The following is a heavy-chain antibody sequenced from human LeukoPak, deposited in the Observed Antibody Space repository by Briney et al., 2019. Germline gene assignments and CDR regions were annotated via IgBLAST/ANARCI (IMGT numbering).Heavy chain of an antibody. CDR1: GGSISSSSYY. J-gene: IGHJ4*02. Sequence: SETLSLTCTVSGGSISSSSYYWGWIRQPPGKGLEWISYIHYSGTTTYYNPSLKSRVTISLDTSKSQFSLKLRSVTAADTAEYYCMSSGGIGTAGTYWGQGTLVTVSS. CDR2: IHYSGTTT. CDR3: MSSGGIGTAGTY. V-gene: IGHV4-39*07. D-gene: IGHD6-13*01.